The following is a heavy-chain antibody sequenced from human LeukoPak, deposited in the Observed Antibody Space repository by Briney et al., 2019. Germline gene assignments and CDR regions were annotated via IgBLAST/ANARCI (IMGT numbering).Heavy chain of an antibody. D-gene: IGHD3-22*01. J-gene: IGHJ4*02. V-gene: IGHV3-23*01. CDR2: ISGSGGST. CDR1: GFTFSSYA. Sequence: GGSLRLSCAASGFTFSSYAMSWVRQAPGKGLEWVSAISGSGGSTYYADSVKGRFTISRDNSKNTLYLQMNSLRAEDTAVYYCAKAKAPSYYYDSSGYPYYFDYWGQGTLVTVSS. CDR3: AKAKAPSYYYDSSGYPYYFDY.